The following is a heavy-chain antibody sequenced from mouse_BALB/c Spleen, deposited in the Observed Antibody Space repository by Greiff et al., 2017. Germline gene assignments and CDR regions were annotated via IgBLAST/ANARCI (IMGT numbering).Heavy chain of an antibody. CDR1: GYTFTDYE. V-gene: IGHV1-15*01. J-gene: IGHJ3*01. CDR3: KGFAY. CDR2: IDPETGGT. Sequence: VKLMESGAELVRPGASVTLSCKASGYTFTDYEMHWVKQTPVHGLEWIGAIDPETGGTAYNQKFKGKATLTADKSSSTAYMELRSLTSEDSAVYYCKGFAYWGQGTLVTVSA.